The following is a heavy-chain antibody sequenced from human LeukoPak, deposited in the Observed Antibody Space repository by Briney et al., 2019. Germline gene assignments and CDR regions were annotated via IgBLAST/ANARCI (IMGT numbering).Heavy chain of an antibody. CDR2: ISAYNGNT. CDR3: ARGDSSGWYGDYYYGMDV. Sequence: ASVKVSCKASGYTFTSYGISWVRQAPGQGLEWMGWISAYNGNTNYAQKLQGRVTMTTDTSTSTAYMELRSLRSDDTAVYYCARGDSSGWYGDYYYGMDVWGQGTTVTVSS. D-gene: IGHD6-19*01. J-gene: IGHJ6*02. CDR1: GYTFTSYG. V-gene: IGHV1-18*01.